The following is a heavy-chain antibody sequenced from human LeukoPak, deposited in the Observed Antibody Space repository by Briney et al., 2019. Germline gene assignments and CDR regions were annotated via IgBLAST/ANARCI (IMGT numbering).Heavy chain of an antibody. CDR3: ARGERYCSGGSCYSGDVNY. J-gene: IGHJ4*02. CDR2: INHSGST. D-gene: IGHD2-15*01. CDR1: GGSFSGYY. Sequence: SETLSLTCAVYGGSFSGYYWSWIRQPPGKGLEWIGEINHSGSTNYNPSLKSRVTISVDTSKNQFSLKLSSVTAADTAVYYCARGERYCSGGSCYSGDVNYWGQGTLVTVSS. V-gene: IGHV4-34*01.